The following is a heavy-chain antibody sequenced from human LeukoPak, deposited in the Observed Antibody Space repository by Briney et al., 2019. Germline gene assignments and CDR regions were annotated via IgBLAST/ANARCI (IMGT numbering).Heavy chain of an antibody. CDR2: NSWNSGSI. V-gene: IGHV3-9*01. J-gene: IGHJ6*02. CDR1: GFTFDDYA. D-gene: IGHD6-13*01. CDR3: AKASVAAARLYYYGMDV. Sequence: GRSLRLSCAASGFTFDDYAMHWVRQAPGKGLEWVSGNSWNSGSIGYADSVKGRFTISRDNAKNSLYLQMNSLRAEDTALYYCAKASVAAARLYYYGMDVWGQGTTVTVSS.